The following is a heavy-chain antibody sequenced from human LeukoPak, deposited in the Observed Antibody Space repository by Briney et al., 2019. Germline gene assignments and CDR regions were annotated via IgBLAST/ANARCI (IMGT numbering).Heavy chain of an antibody. CDR2: IYHNGNT. CDR3: ARGGYCTGDTCLNFDY. J-gene: IGHJ4*02. D-gene: IGHD2-8*02. Sequence: SETLSLTCDVSGGSISSSNWWSWVRQPPGKGLEWIGEIYHNGNTNYNPSLKSRITLSIDKSKNQFSLKMGSVTAADTAVYYCARGGYCTGDTCLNFDYWGQGTLVTVSS. CDR1: GGSISSSNW. V-gene: IGHV4/OR15-8*02.